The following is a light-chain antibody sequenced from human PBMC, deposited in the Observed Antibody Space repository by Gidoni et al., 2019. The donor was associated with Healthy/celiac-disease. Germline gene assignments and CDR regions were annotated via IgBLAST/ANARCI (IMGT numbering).Light chain of an antibody. CDR3: SSYTSSSSYV. J-gene: IGLJ1*01. CDR2: YVS. V-gene: IGLV2-14*01. CDR1: SSDVGGYNY. Sequence: QSALTQPASVSGSPGQSRTISCTGTSSDVGGYNYVSWYQQQPGKAPKLMIYYVSNRPSGVSNRFSGSKSGNTASLTISGLQAEDEADYYCSSYTSSSSYVFGTGTKVTVL.